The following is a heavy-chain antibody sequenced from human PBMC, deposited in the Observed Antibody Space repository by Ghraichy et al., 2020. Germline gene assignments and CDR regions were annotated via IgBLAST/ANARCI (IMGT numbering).Heavy chain of an antibody. CDR2: IYPSGST. CDR1: GGSISSYF. J-gene: IGHJ6*02. V-gene: IGHV4-4*07. CDR3: ARDLRAVVTPVYGMDV. D-gene: IGHD4-23*01. Sequence: SETLSLTCTVSGGSISSYFWSWIRQPAGKGLEWIGRIYPSGSTNYNPSLKSRVTMSVDTSKNQFSLKLTSVTAADTAVYYCARDLRAVVTPVYGMDVWGQGTTVTVSS.